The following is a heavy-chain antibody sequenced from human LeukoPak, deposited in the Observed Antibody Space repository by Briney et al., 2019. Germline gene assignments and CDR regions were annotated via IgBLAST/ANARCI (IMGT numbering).Heavy chain of an antibody. D-gene: IGHD3-16*01. CDR1: GFTFSSYS. J-gene: IGHJ6*02. CDR2: ISSRSSNI. Sequence: GGSLRLSCAASGFTFSSYSMNWVRQAPGKGLEWVSYISSRSSNIYYADSEKGRFTISRDNAKNSLYLQMNSLRDEDTAVYYCARIPGGYYYGMDVWGQGTTVTVSS. CDR3: ARIPGGYYYGMDV. V-gene: IGHV3-48*02.